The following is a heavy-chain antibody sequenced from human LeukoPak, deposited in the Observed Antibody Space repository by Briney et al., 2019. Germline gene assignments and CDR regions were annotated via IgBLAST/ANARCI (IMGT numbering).Heavy chain of an antibody. Sequence: ASVKVSCKASGYTFTGYYMHWVRQAPGQGLEWMGWISAYNGNTNYAQKLQGRVTMTTDTSTSTAYMELRSLRSDDTAVYYCARILAHYDSSGVDYWGQGTLVTVSS. J-gene: IGHJ4*02. V-gene: IGHV1-18*04. CDR3: ARILAHYDSSGVDY. CDR2: ISAYNGNT. D-gene: IGHD3-22*01. CDR1: GYTFTGYY.